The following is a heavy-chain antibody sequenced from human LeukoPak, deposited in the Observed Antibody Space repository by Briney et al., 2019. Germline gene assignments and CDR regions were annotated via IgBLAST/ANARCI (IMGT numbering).Heavy chain of an antibody. D-gene: IGHD6-6*01. Sequence: QSGGSLRLSCEASGFTFSSYAMHWVRQAPGKGLEWVAVISYDGSNKYYADSVKGRFTISRDNSKNTLYLQMNSLRAEDTAVYYCAKGYSSSPQHYGMDVWGQGTTVTVSS. J-gene: IGHJ6*02. CDR1: GFTFSSYA. V-gene: IGHV3-30-3*01. CDR3: AKGYSSSPQHYGMDV. CDR2: ISYDGSNK.